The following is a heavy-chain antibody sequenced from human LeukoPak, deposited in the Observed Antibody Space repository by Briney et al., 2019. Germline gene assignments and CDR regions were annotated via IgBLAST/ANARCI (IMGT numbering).Heavy chain of an antibody. CDR1: GDSLSTNNTA. Sequence: SQTLSLTCAISGDSLSTNNTAWNWIRQSPSRGLEWLGRTYYRSKWYNNYAVSVKSRITINPDTSKNQFSLQLNSVTPEDTAVYYCARGTWGSTYYFDYWGQGTLVTVSS. D-gene: IGHD7-27*01. J-gene: IGHJ4*02. CDR3: ARGTWGSTYYFDY. CDR2: TYYRSKWYN. V-gene: IGHV6-1*01.